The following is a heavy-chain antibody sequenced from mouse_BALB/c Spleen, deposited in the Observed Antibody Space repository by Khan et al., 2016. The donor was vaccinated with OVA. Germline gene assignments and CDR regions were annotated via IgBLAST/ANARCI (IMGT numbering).Heavy chain of an antibody. Sequence: QLVQSGAELVRPGASVKISCKAFGYTFTNHHINWVKQRPGKGLDWIGYINPYNDYTNYNQKLKGKATLTVDKSYSTAYMELSSLPSEDSAVXYGSNPRHLGLMAWCAYWGQGTLVTVSA. CDR1: GYTFTNHH. V-gene: IGHV1S45*01. J-gene: IGHJ3*01. CDR3: SNPRHLGLMAWCAY. D-gene: IGHD3-2*01. CDR2: INPYNDYT.